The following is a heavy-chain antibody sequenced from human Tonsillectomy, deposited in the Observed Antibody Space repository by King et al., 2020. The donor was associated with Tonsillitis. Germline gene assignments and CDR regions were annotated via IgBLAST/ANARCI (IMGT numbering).Heavy chain of an antibody. CDR1: GFTFSDYY. Sequence: QLVQSGGGLVKPGGSLRLSCAASGFTFSDYYMSWIRQAPGKGLEWVSYISSSGRTIYYADSVKGRFTISRDNAKNSLYLQMNSLRAEDTAVYYCARIGSSGYYYYYYGMDVWAKGPRSPSP. J-gene: IGHJ6*02. CDR2: ISSSGRTI. V-gene: IGHV3-11*01. CDR3: ARIGSSGYYYYYYGMDV. D-gene: IGHD3-22*01.